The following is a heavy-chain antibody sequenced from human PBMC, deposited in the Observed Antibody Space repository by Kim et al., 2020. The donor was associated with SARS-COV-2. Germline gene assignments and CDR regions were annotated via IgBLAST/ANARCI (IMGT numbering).Heavy chain of an antibody. Sequence: GGSLRLSCEASGFTFINHWMHWVRQAPGKGLVWVSRINTDGYTTNYADSVKGRFTISRDNAKNTLYLEMNSLRDEDTAVYYCAKDYRGAATLDYWGQGTL. CDR1: GFTFINHW. J-gene: IGHJ4*02. D-gene: IGHD6-25*01. CDR3: AKDYRGAATLDY. V-gene: IGHV3-74*01. CDR2: INTDGYTT.